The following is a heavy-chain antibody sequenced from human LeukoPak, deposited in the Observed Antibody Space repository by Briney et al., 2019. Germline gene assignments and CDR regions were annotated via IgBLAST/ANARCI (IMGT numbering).Heavy chain of an antibody. CDR1: GYTFTSYY. Sequence: ASVKVSCKASGYTFTSYYMHWVRQAPGQGLEWMGIINPIGGSTRYAQKLQGRVTITRDTSTSTVYMELSSLRSEDTAVYYCARDLGDSGSLEYWGQGTLVTVSS. V-gene: IGHV1-46*04. J-gene: IGHJ4*02. D-gene: IGHD1-26*01. CDR2: INPIGGST. CDR3: ARDLGDSGSLEY.